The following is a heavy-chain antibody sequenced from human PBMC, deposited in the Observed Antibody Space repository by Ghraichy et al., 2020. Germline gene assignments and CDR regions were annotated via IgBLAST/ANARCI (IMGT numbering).Heavy chain of an antibody. J-gene: IGHJ6*02. Sequence: SCAASGFSFSDFGMHWFRQAPGKGLDWVAFIRYDGSSEYYVDSVKGRFTISRDNSKNTLYLQMNSLRDEDTAVYYCAKDLNYSGSMDVWGQGTTVTVSS. CDR3: AKDLNYSGSMDV. D-gene: IGHD3-10*01. CDR1: GFSFSDFG. CDR2: IRYDGSSE. V-gene: IGHV3-30*02.